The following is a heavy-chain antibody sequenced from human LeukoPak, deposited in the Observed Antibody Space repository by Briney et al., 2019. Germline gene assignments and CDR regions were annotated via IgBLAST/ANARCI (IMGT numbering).Heavy chain of an antibody. V-gene: IGHV3-7*01. CDR2: IKQDGSEK. J-gene: IGHJ6*03. D-gene: IGHD2/OR15-2a*01. CDR1: GFTFSSYW. CDR3: ARALQGSVIRSYYYYMDV. Sequence: GGSLRLSCAASGFTFSSYWMSWVRQAPGKGLEWVANIKQDGSEKYYVDSVKGRFTISRDNAKNSLYLQMNSLRAEDTAVYYCARALQGSVIRSYYYYMDVWGKGTTVTISS.